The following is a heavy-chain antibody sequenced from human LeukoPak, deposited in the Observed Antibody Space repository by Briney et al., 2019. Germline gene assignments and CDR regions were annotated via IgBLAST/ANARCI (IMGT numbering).Heavy chain of an antibody. CDR3: ARDYRITTVGYFQH. Sequence: GASVKVSCKASGYTFTSYGISWVRQAPGQGLEWMGWISAYNGNTNYAQKLQGRVTMTTDTSTSTAYMELRSLRSDDTAVYYCARDYRITTVGYFQHWGQGTLVTVSS. J-gene: IGHJ1*01. CDR2: ISAYNGNT. CDR1: GYTFTSYG. V-gene: IGHV1-18*01. D-gene: IGHD4-23*01.